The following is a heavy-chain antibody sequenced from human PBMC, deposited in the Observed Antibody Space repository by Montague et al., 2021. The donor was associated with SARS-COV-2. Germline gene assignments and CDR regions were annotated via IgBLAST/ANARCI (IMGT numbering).Heavy chain of an antibody. CDR3: YSGYDFGY. J-gene: IGHJ4*02. CDR1: GFTFNSYS. V-gene: IGHV3-21*01. CDR2: ISSTSTSI. D-gene: IGHD5-12*01. Sequence: SLRLSCAASGFTFNSYSMNWVRQPPGKGLEWVSSISSTSTSIYYADSVKGRFTISRDNAKNSLYLQMNSLRAEDTAVYYCYSGYDFGYWGQGTLVTVSS.